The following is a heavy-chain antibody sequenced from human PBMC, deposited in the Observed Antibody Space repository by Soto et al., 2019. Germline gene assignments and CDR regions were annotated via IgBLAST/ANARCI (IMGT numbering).Heavy chain of an antibody. D-gene: IGHD2-15*01. V-gene: IGHV4-31*03. J-gene: IGHJ4*02. CDR3: AREVAATPYCEY. Sequence: QVQLQESGPGLVKPSQTLSLTCTVSGDSVRNGGYYWNWIRQYPGKGLEWIGYIYYTGSTSYNPSLESRLTISSDTSKNQFYMRLRSVTAADTAVYYCAREVAATPYCEYWGQGALVTIYS. CDR1: GDSVRNGGYY. CDR2: IYYTGST.